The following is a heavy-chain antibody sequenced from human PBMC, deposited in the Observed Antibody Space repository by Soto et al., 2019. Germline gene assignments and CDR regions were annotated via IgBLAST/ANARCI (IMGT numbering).Heavy chain of an antibody. CDR2: TLYSGST. V-gene: IGHV4-4*02. CDR3: ASRVTDAPT. D-gene: IGHD3-10*01. Sequence: QVQLQESGPGLVKPSGTLSLTCAVSGASISSGWWTWVSQPPGKGLEWIGETLYSGSTNYNSSLNSRVTISIDKSKKQFSLILSSVTAADTAVYYCASRVTDAPTWGQGTLVTVSS. J-gene: IGHJ5*02. CDR1: GASISSGW.